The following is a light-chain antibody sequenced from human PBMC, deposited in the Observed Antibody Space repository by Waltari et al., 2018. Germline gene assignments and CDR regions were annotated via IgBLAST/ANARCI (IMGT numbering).Light chain of an antibody. V-gene: IGKV1-NL1*01. CDR1: QGISNS. Sequence: DIQMTQSPSSLSASVGDRVTITCRARQGISNSLAWYQQKPGKAPKLLLYAASRLESGVPSRFSGSGSGTDYTLTISSLQPEDFATYYCQQYYSTPLFGQGTRLEIK. CDR3: QQYYSTPL. J-gene: IGKJ5*01. CDR2: AAS.